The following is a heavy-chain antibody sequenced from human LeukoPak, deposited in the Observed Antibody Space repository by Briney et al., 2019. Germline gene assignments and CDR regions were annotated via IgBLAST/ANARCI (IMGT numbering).Heavy chain of an antibody. J-gene: IGHJ4*02. CDR2: ISYDGSNK. V-gene: IGHV3-30*03. D-gene: IGHD1-26*01. CDR1: GFTFSSYG. Sequence: GGSLRLSCTASGFTFSSYGFHWVRRAPGKGLEWVAVISYDGSNKYYADSVKGRFTISRDNSNNTVYLQMNSLRNEDTAVYYCAGTTSADYWGQGTLVTVSS. CDR3: AGTTSADY.